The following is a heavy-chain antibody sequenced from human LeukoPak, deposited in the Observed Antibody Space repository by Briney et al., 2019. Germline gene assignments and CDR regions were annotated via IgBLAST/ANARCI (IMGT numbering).Heavy chain of an antibody. CDR3: ARARVPAGNVYYYYYGMDV. CDR1: GGTFSSYA. D-gene: IGHD2-2*01. J-gene: IGHJ6*02. CDR2: IIPILGIA. Sequence: SVKVSCKASGGTFSSYAISWVRQAPGQGLEWMGRIIPILGIANYAQKFQGRVTITADKSTSTAYMELSSLRSEDTAVYYCARARVPAGNVYYYYYGMDVWGQGTMVTVSS. V-gene: IGHV1-69*04.